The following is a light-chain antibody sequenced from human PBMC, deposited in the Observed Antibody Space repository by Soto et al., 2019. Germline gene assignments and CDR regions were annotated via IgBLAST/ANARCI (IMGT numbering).Light chain of an antibody. CDR1: QSVSSSY. Sequence: EIVLTQSPGTMSLSPGERATLSCRASQSVSSSYLAWYQQKPGQAPRLLIYGASSSATGIPDRFSGSGSGTDFTLTISRLEPEDFAVFYCQQYGGSALYTFGPGTKLEIK. CDR3: QQYGGSALYT. J-gene: IGKJ2*01. CDR2: GAS. V-gene: IGKV3-20*01.